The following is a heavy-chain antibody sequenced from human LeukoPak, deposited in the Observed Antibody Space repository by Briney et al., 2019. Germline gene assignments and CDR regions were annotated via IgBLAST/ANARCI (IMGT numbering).Heavy chain of an antibody. Sequence: GGSLRLSCAASGFTFTNYWMSWVRQAPGKGLEWVAVISYDGSNKYYADSVKGRFTISRDNSKNTLYLQMNSLRAEDTAVYYCARVLGSSNYFDYWGQGTLVTVSS. CDR3: ARVLGSSNYFDY. D-gene: IGHD6-6*01. V-gene: IGHV3-30-3*01. CDR1: GFTFTNYW. J-gene: IGHJ4*02. CDR2: ISYDGSNK.